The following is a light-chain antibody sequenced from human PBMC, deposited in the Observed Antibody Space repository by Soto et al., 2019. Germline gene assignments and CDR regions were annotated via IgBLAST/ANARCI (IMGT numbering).Light chain of an antibody. CDR2: DTD. CDR3: QQRSYWPLT. CDR1: RGIGST. J-gene: IGKJ4*01. V-gene: IGKV3-11*01. Sequence: EVVMTQSPATLSVSPGERATLSCRASRGIGSTLAWYQQKPGQTPRLLIYDTDTRATGVPARFIGSASGTEFTLTISSLEPEDFAVYYCQQRSYWPLTFGGGTKVEIK.